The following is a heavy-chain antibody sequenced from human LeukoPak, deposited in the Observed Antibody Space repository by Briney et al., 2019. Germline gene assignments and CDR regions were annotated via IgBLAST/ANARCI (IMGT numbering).Heavy chain of an antibody. CDR1: GFTFSSYW. CDR3: ARESGWGLPHAFDF. V-gene: IGHV3-30-3*01. J-gene: IGHJ3*01. CDR2: ISYDGSKI. Sequence: GGSLRLSCAASGFTFSSYWMSWVRQAPGKGLEWVTLISYDGSKIYYADSVKGRFSISRDNSKNTLYLQMNSLRAEDTAVYYCARESGWGLPHAFDFWGQGTMVTVSS. D-gene: IGHD3-3*01.